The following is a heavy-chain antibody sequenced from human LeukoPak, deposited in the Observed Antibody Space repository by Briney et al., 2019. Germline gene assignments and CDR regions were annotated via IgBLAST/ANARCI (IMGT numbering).Heavy chain of an antibody. D-gene: IGHD2-2*01. Sequence: GGSLRLSCAASGFTFSSYSMNWVRQAPGKGLELVSSISSSSSYIYYADSVKGRFTISRDNAKNSLYLQMNSLRAEDTAVYYCALVHVEGYCSSTSCYAFDYWGQGTLVTVSS. CDR3: ALVHVEGYCSSTSCYAFDY. J-gene: IGHJ4*02. V-gene: IGHV3-21*01. CDR2: ISSSSSYI. CDR1: GFTFSSYS.